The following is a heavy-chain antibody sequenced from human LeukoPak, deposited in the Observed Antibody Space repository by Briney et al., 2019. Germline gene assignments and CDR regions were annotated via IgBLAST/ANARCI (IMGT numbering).Heavy chain of an antibody. V-gene: IGHV3-30*18. CDR3: AKDLRALRYFDWPSG. Sequence: GGSLRLSCAASGFTFSSYGMHWVRQAPGEGLEWVAVISYDGSNKYYADSVKGRFTISRDNSKNTLYLQMNSLRAEDTAVYYCAKDLRALRYFDWPSGWGQGTLVTVSS. J-gene: IGHJ4*02. CDR1: GFTFSSYG. D-gene: IGHD3-9*01. CDR2: ISYDGSNK.